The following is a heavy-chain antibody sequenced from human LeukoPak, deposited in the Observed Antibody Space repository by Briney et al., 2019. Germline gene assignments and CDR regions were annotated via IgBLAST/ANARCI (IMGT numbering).Heavy chain of an antibody. J-gene: IGHJ5*02. D-gene: IGHD3-3*01. CDR3: ARDVYYDFWSGYYSAVDWFDP. CDR1: GGSISSSSYY. V-gene: IGHV4-39*07. Sequence: SETLSLTCTVSGGSISSSSYYWGWSRQPPGKGLEWIGSIYYSGSTYYNPSLKSRATISVDTSKNQFSLKLSSVTAADTAVYYCARDVYYDFWSGYYSAVDWFDPWGQGTLITVSS. CDR2: IYYSGST.